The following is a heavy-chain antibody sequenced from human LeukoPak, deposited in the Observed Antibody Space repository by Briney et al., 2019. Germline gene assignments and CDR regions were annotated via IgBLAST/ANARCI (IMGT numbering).Heavy chain of an antibody. V-gene: IGHV3-30*02. CDR3: AKDYSGYSYGRSGYFDY. J-gene: IGHJ4*02. D-gene: IGHD5-18*01. CDR2: IGDDGSNK. CDR1: GFTFSSYG. Sequence: GGSLRLSCAASGFTFSSYGMHWVRQAPGKGLEWVAFIGDDGSNKYYADSVKGRFTISRDNSKNTLYLQMNSLRAEDTAVYYCAKDYSGYSYGRSGYFDYWGQGTLVTVSS.